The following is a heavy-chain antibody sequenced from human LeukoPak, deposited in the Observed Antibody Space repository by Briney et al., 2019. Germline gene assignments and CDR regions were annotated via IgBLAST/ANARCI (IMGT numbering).Heavy chain of an antibody. J-gene: IGHJ4*02. V-gene: IGHV1-2*02. CDR1: GYTFTAYY. Sequence: GASVKVSGKASGYTFTAYYMHWVRQAPGQGLEWMGWIDTNSGGTNYAQKFQGRVTITRDTSIGTAYMELSSLISDDTAVYYCASEAYCSGGSCSLHRVASWGQGTLVTVSS. D-gene: IGHD2-15*01. CDR2: IDTNSGGT. CDR3: ASEAYCSGGSCSLHRVAS.